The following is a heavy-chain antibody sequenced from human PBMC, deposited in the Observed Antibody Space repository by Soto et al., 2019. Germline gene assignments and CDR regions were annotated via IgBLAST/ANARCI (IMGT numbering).Heavy chain of an antibody. D-gene: IGHD3-3*01. CDR2: INPATGAA. CDR1: GYPVTAYY. CDR3: ARGGGVGVAGSAAFDM. V-gene: IGHV1-2*02. Sequence: QLHLVQSGAVVKKPGASVTVSCSASGYPVTAYYMHWVRQAPGRGLEWMGGINPATGAAKYTQTFQGRVTVAGDTSTGTVFIELGGLTSEDTAGFFCARGGGVGVAGSAAFDMWGQGTLVTVSS. J-gene: IGHJ3*02.